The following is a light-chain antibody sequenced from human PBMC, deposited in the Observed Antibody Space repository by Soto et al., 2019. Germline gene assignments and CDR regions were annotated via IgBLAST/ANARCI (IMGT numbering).Light chain of an antibody. CDR3: QQSSNWPPEIT. V-gene: IGKV3-11*01. Sequence: EVALTQTPASLSLSPGERATVSCRASQSVPRHLAWYQQRPGLPPRLLIYDASSRATGIPDRFSGSGSGTDFILTISRLEPEAVAVYSCQQSSNWPPEITFGQGTQLE. CDR1: QSVPRH. CDR2: DAS. J-gene: IGKJ5*01.